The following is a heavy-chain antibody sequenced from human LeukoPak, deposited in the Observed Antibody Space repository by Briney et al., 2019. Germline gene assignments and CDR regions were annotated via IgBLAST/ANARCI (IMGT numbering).Heavy chain of an antibody. CDR3: AKDLSGYSYGYYYGMDV. J-gene: IGHJ6*02. Sequence: GGYLRLSCVASGFTFSSYAMSWVRQAPGKGLEWVSAISGSGGSTYYADSVKGRFTISRDNSKNTLYLQMNSLRAEDTAVYYCAKDLSGYSYGYYYGMDVWGQGTTVTVSS. CDR2: ISGSGGST. V-gene: IGHV3-23*01. D-gene: IGHD5-18*01. CDR1: GFTFSSYA.